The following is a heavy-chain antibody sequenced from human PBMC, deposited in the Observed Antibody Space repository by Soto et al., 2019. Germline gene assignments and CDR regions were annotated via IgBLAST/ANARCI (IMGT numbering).Heavy chain of an antibody. Sequence: EVQLVESGGGLVQPGESLRLSCADSGFTFSYYWMHWVRQVPGKGLVWVSRINSDGSTTNYADSVKGRFTISRDNAKNTLYLQMNSLTAEDTAVYYCASPGGYSYSWGFAYWGQGTLVTVSS. V-gene: IGHV3-74*01. CDR1: GFTFSYYW. CDR2: INSDGSTT. CDR3: ASPGGYSYSWGFAY. J-gene: IGHJ4*02. D-gene: IGHD5-18*01.